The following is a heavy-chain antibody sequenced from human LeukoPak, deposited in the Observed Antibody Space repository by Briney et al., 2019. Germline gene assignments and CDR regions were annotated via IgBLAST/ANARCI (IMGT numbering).Heavy chain of an antibody. Sequence: GRSLRLSCAASGFTFSSYAMHWVRQAPGKGLEWVAVISYDGSNKYYADSVKGRFTISRDNSKNTLYLQMNSLRAEDTAVYYCARVDGGNGILNYWGQGTLVTVSS. CDR2: ISYDGSNK. CDR3: ARVDGGNGILNY. V-gene: IGHV3-30-3*01. D-gene: IGHD4-23*01. CDR1: GFTFSSYA. J-gene: IGHJ4*02.